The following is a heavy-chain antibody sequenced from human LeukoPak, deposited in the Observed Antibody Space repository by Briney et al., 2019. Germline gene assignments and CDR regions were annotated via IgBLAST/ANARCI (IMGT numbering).Heavy chain of an antibody. J-gene: IGHJ5*02. Sequence: GGSLRLSCAASGFTFSSYAMSWARQAPGKGLEWVSAISGSGGSTYYADSVKGRFTISRDNSKNTLYLQMNSLRAEDTAVYYCAKDDYDYVWGSYRSNWFDPWGQGTLVTVSS. D-gene: IGHD3-16*02. CDR3: AKDDYDYVWGSYRSNWFDP. V-gene: IGHV3-23*01. CDR1: GFTFSSYA. CDR2: ISGSGGST.